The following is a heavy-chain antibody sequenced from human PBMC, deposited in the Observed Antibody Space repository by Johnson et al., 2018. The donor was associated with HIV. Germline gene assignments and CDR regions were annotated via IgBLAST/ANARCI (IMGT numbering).Heavy chain of an antibody. CDR3: ARAPRWSQTFDL. V-gene: IGHV3-66*01. D-gene: IGHD2-15*01. J-gene: IGHJ3*01. CDR2: IYTGDST. CDR1: GFSVSSNH. Sequence: VQLVESGGGLVQPGGSLRLSCAASGFSVSSNHMTWVRQAPGKGLEWVSVIYTGDSTYYADSERGRFTVSRDNSKNTMYLQMNSLRAEDTALYYCARAPRWSQTFDLWGQGTMVTVSS.